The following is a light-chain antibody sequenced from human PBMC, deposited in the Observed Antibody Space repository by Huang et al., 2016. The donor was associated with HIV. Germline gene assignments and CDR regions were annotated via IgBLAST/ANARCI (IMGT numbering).Light chain of an antibody. V-gene: IGKV3-20*01. CDR3: QQYGNSFFT. Sequence: EIVLTQSPGTLSLSPGERATLSCRASQSIVSSYLAWYQQKPGQAPRLLIYDASSRATGVPDRCSGSASGTDFTLTISRLEPEDFAVYYCQQYGNSFFTFGPGTKVGFK. J-gene: IGKJ3*01. CDR1: QSIVSSY. CDR2: DAS.